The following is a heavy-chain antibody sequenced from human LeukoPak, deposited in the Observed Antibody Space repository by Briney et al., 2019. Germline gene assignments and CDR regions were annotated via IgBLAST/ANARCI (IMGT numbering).Heavy chain of an antibody. CDR3: ARAQVYCSGGGCPYFDY. D-gene: IGHD2-15*01. J-gene: IGHJ4*02. Sequence: ASVKVSCKASGYTFTGYYMHWVRQAPGQGLEWMGWINPNSGGTNYAQKFQGRITMTRDTSVSTAYMELSRLRSDDTAVYYCARAQVYCSGGGCPYFDYWGQGTLVTVSS. V-gene: IGHV1-2*02. CDR1: GYTFTGYY. CDR2: INPNSGGT.